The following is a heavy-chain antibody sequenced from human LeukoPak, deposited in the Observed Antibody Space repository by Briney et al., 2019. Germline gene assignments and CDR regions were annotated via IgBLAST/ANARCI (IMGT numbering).Heavy chain of an antibody. CDR2: INHSGST. CDR1: GGSFSGYY. CDR3: ASRTKLRYFDWLLPTGDY. J-gene: IGHJ4*02. D-gene: IGHD3-9*01. Sequence: SETLSLTCAVYGGSFSGYYWIWIRQPPGKGLEWIGEINHSGSTNYNPSLKSRVTISVDTSKNQFSLKLSSVTAADTAVYYCASRTKLRYFDWLLPTGDYWGQGTLVTVSS. V-gene: IGHV4-34*01.